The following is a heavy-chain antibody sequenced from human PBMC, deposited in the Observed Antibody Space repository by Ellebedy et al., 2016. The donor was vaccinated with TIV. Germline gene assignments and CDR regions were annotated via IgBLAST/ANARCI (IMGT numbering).Heavy chain of an antibody. CDR2: IRRTAYGGTT. V-gene: IGHV3-49*03. CDR3: TRGRVVDFDY. Sequence: GESLKISCAASGFIFSDYYMSWIRQAPGKGLEWVGFIRRTAYGGTTDYAASVKGRFTISRDDSKSIAYLQMNSLKTEDTAVYYCTRGRVVDFDYWGQGALVTVSS. D-gene: IGHD2-15*01. CDR1: GFIFSDYY. J-gene: IGHJ4*02.